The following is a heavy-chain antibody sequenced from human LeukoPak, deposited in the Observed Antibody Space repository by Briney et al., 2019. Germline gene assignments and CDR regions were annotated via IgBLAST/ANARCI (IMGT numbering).Heavy chain of an antibody. CDR2: IDSGRTT. CDR3: ARVACGELRIEDQNWFDP. Sequence: GGSVRLVCAAAGFTVSITYMGWARQAPGEGLGSVSVIDSGRTTYYADSVKGRFTIPEDKSKNTLYFQMNTLRAEDTAVYYCARVACGELRIEDQNWFDPWGQGTLVTVSS. V-gene: IGHV3-66*01. D-gene: IGHD3-10*01. CDR1: GFTVSITY. J-gene: IGHJ5*02.